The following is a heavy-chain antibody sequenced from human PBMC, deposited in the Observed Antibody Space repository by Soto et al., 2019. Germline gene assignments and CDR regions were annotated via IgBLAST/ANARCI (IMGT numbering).Heavy chain of an antibody. V-gene: IGHV3-21*06. CDR1: GFTFSSYS. Sequence: PGGSLRLSCAASGFTFSSYSMNWVRQAPGKGLEWVSSISSSSSYIYYADSVKGRFTISRDNAKNSLYLQMYSLRAEDKGVYYCARVGDCSGGSCYSGLHSWGQGTLVTVSS. J-gene: IGHJ5*02. D-gene: IGHD2-15*01. CDR3: ARVGDCSGGSCYSGLHS. CDR2: ISSSSSYI.